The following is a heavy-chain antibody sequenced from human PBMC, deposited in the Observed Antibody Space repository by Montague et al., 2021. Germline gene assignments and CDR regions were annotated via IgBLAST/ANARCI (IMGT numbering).Heavy chain of an antibody. V-gene: IGHV4-39*01. CDR1: GGSISSSSYY. D-gene: IGHD3-16*01. CDR2: IYYSGSS. CDR3: ARYDWLRFGELMTDAFDI. J-gene: IGHJ3*02. Sequence: SETLSLTCTVSGGSISSSSYYWGWIRQPPGKGLEWIGSIYYSGSSYYNPSLKSRVTISVDTSKNQFSLKLASVTAADTAVYYCARYDWLRFGELMTDAFDIWGQGILVAVSS.